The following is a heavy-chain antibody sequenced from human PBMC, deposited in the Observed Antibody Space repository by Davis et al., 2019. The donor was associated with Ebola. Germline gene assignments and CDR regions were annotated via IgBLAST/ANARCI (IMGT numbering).Heavy chain of an antibody. V-gene: IGHV3-11*01. CDR3: ARDGTRILPEGWFDP. J-gene: IGHJ5*02. Sequence: GGSLRLSCAASGFTFSSYAMSWIRQAPGKGLEWVSYISSSGSTIYYADSVKGRFTISRDNAKNSLYLQMNSLRAEDTAVYYCARDGTRILPEGWFDPWGQGTLVTVSS. CDR2: ISSSGSTI. D-gene: IGHD1/OR15-1a*01. CDR1: GFTFSSYA.